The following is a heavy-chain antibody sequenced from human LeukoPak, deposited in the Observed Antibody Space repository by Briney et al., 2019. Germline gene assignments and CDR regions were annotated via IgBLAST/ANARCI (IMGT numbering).Heavy chain of an antibody. CDR1: GFSVGSYG. J-gene: IGHJ2*01. Sequence: GGSLRLSCEVSGFSVGSYGMAWVRQAPGKGLAWVSAIAGSDTATYYADSVKGRFTISRDHSKNTLSLQMYSLRAEDSAVYYCARGAYNYGPIYWHFDIWGRGTLVTVSS. CDR3: ARGAYNYGPIYWHFDI. D-gene: IGHD5-18*01. V-gene: IGHV3-23*01. CDR2: IAGSDTAT.